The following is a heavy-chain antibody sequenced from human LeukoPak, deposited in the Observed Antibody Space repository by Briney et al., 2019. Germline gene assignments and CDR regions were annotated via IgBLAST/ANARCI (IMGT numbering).Heavy chain of an antibody. V-gene: IGHV3-23*01. D-gene: IGHD5-12*01. CDR1: GFTFSSFG. J-gene: IGHJ4*02. Sequence: GGSLRLSCAASGFTFSSFGMCWVRQAPGKGLEWVSGISDSASSTHYADSVKGRFTISRDNSKNTLYLQMDSLRAEDTAVYYCEKGSWGSGYLPHFDYWGQGTLVTVSS. CDR2: ISDSASST. CDR3: EKGSWGSGYLPHFDY.